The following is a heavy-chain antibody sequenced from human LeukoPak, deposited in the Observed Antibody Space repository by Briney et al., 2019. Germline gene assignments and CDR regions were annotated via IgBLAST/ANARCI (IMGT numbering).Heavy chain of an antibody. Sequence: GASVKVSCKASGYTFTSYDINWVRQATGQGLEWMGWMNPNSGNTGYAQKFQGRVTMTRNTSISTAYMELSSLRSEDTAAYYCARGYDYLYAEYFQHWGQGTLVTVSS. CDR1: GYTFTSYD. CDR3: ARGYDYLYAEYFQH. D-gene: IGHD4-11*01. J-gene: IGHJ1*01. V-gene: IGHV1-8*01. CDR2: MNPNSGNT.